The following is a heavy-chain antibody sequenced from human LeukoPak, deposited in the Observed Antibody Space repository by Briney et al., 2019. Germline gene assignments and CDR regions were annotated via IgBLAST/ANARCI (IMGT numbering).Heavy chain of an antibody. CDR3: ARGLVWFGDPGLDY. CDR1: GGSISSGGYY. CDR2: INHSGST. Sequence: SETLSLTCTVSGGSISSGGYYWSWIRQPPGKGLEWIGEINHSGSTNYNPSLKSRVTISVDTSKNQFSLKLSSVTAADTAVYYCARGLVWFGDPGLDYWGQGTLVTVSS. D-gene: IGHD3-10*01. J-gene: IGHJ4*02. V-gene: IGHV4-61*08.